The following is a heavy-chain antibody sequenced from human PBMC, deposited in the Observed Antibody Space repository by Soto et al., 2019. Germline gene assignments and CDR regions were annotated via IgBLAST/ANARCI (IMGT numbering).Heavy chain of an antibody. CDR3: VRDSYTAHWHTAGEDY. J-gene: IGHJ4*02. V-gene: IGHV3-7*01. CDR1: GFYITNYW. D-gene: IGHD2-2*02. Sequence: GGSLRLSCAASGFYITNYWMTWVRQAPGKGPEWVANIKEDGSLRFYVDSVRGRFTISRDNAKNSVYLGMSRLRAEDTAVYYCVRDSYTAHWHTAGEDYWGQGTLVTVSS. CDR2: IKEDGSLR.